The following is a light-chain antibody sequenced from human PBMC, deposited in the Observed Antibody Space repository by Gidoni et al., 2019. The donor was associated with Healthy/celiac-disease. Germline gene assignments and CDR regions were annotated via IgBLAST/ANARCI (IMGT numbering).Light chain of an antibody. CDR3: QQYGSSVSWT. Sequence: EIVLTQSPGTLSLSPGKRATLSCRASQSVSSSYLAWYQQKPGQAPRLLIYGASSRATGIPDRFSVSGSGTDFTLTISRLEPEDFAVYYCQQYGSSVSWTFGQGTKVEIK. J-gene: IGKJ1*01. V-gene: IGKV3-20*01. CDR1: QSVSSSY. CDR2: GAS.